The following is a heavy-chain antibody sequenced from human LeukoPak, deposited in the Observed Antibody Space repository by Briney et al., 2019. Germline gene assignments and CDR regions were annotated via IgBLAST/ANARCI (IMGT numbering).Heavy chain of an antibody. J-gene: IGHJ4*02. CDR3: AKAVDSGSHSRHYFDY. CDR1: GFGVSTNY. CDR2: IYSGGST. Sequence: GGSLRLSCAASGFGVSTNYMTWVRQAPGKGLEWVSAIYSGGSTYYADSVKGRFSISRDNSKNTLYLQMNSLRAEDTAVYYCAKAVDSGSHSRHYFDYWGQGTLVTVSS. D-gene: IGHD1-26*01. V-gene: IGHV3-66*01.